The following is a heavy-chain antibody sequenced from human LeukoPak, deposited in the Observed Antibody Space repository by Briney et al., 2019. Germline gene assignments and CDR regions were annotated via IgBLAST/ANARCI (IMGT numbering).Heavy chain of an antibody. CDR1: RGSIRTYY. V-gene: IGHV4-59*08. CDR2: IYDSGTT. J-gene: IGHJ3*01. D-gene: IGHD1-26*01. Sequence: ETLAHTCTVSRGSIRTYYWSWIRQSPGKGLEWIGYIYDSGTTKYNPSLKSRVTISVDTSKNQFSLKLSSVTAADTAVYYCARSGGTYYGTDAIAGSGQASIVTVSS. CDR3: ARSGGTYYGTDAIAG.